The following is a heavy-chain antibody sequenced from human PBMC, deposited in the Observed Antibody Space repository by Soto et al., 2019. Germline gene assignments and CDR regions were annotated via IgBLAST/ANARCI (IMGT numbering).Heavy chain of an antibody. Sequence: PGGSLRLSCAASGFTFSSYGMHWVRQAPGKGLEWVAVIPYDGSNKYYADSVKGRFTISRDNSKNTLYLQMNSLRAEDTAVYYCAKDVEALARVGGMDVWGQGTTVTVS. CDR3: AKDVEALARVGGMDV. CDR2: IPYDGSNK. V-gene: IGHV3-30*18. J-gene: IGHJ6*02. D-gene: IGHD6-6*01. CDR1: GFTFSSYG.